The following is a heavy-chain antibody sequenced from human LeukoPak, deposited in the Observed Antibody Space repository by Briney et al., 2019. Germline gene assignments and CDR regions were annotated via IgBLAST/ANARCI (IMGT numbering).Heavy chain of an antibody. D-gene: IGHD6-19*01. CDR2: INPRGGST. Sequence: ASVKVSCTTSGYTFTSSLMPWVRQAPGHGLEWRGRINPRGGSTKYTQKFQGRVTITRDTSTSTDFMEVSGLTSDDTAVYYCARDWDSYSSGWYGVDYWGQGTLVTVSS. CDR3: ARDWDSYSSGWYGVDY. J-gene: IGHJ4*02. CDR1: GYTFTSSL. V-gene: IGHV1-46*01.